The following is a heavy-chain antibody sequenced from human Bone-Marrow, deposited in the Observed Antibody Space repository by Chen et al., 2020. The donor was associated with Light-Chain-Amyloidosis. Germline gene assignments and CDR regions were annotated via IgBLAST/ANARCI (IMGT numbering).Heavy chain of an antibody. CDR2: MSGSGGSR. Sequence: EVQLVESGGGLLQRGGSLRLSCAASGFAFRSYAMSWVRQAPGKGLEWVSTMSGSGGSRYYGDSVKGRLTISRDNSKNALLLQMNSLRAEDTAVYYCAKDISYDDILPGYPADAFDIWGQGTMVTVSS. CDR3: AKDISYDDILPGYPADAFDI. J-gene: IGHJ3*02. CDR1: GFAFRSYA. V-gene: IGHV3-23*04. D-gene: IGHD3-9*01.